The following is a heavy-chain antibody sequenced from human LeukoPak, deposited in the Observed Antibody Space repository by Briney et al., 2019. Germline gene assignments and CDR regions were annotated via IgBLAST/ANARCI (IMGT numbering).Heavy chain of an antibody. J-gene: IGHJ4*02. CDR2: INPNSGGT. D-gene: IGHD3-22*01. V-gene: IGHV1-2*02. CDR3: ARAVHYYDSSGYYYFGY. CDR1: GYTFTGYY. Sequence: GASVKVSCKASGYTFTGYYMHWVRQAPGQGLEWMGWINPNSGGTNYAQKFQGRLTMTRDTSISTAYMELSRLRSDDTAVYYCARAVHYYDSSGYYYFGYWGQGTLVTVSS.